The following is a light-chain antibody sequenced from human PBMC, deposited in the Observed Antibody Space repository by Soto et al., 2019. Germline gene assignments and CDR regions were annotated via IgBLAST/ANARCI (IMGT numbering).Light chain of an antibody. V-gene: IGKV3-15*01. CDR1: QSISNN. Sequence: EMVMTQSPGTLSVSPGERVTLSCRASQSISNNLAWYQQKPGQAPRLLMSAVSTRAKGIPARFSGSGSGTEFTLTISGLQSEDFAVYYCQQYNNWPWYTFGQGTKLEMK. CDR2: AVS. J-gene: IGKJ2*01. CDR3: QQYNNWPWYT.